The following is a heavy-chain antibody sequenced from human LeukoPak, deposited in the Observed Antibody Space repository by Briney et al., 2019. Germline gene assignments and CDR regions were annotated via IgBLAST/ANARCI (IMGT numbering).Heavy chain of an antibody. CDR1: GLTFSSYA. Sequence: GGSPRLSCAASGLTFSSYAMTWVRQAPGKGLEWVSAISSSGDSTYYADSVKGRFSITRDNSKNTLYLQMNSLRVEDTAVYYCAKVKNTYGQSDYWGRGTLVTVSA. V-gene: IGHV3-23*01. CDR3: AKVKNTYGQSDY. CDR2: ISSSGDST. J-gene: IGHJ4*02. D-gene: IGHD2/OR15-2a*01.